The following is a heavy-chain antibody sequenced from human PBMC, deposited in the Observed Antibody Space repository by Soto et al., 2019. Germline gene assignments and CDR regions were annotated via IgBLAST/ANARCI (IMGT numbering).Heavy chain of an antibody. CDR2: IIPIFGTA. D-gene: IGHD5-18*01. CDR1: GGTFSSYA. Sequence: QVQLVQSGAEVKKPGSSVKVSCKASGGTFSSYAISWVRQAPGQGLEWMGGIIPIFGTANYAQKFQGRVTITADESTSTADMELSSLRSEDTAVYYCARDDVDTAMVSYGMDVWGQGTTVTVSS. J-gene: IGHJ6*02. V-gene: IGHV1-69*12. CDR3: ARDDVDTAMVSYGMDV.